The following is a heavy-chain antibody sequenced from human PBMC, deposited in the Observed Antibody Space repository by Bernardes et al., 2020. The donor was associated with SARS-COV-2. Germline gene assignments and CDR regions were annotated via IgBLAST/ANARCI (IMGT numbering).Heavy chain of an antibody. CDR2: TTVSGGDI. Sequence: GGSLRLSCAASGFTFDSYAMSWVRRAPGKGLEWVSSTTVSGGDIYYADSVKGRFTISRDNSKNTLYSQMNSLRAEDTAVYYCAKDSTGDSSGYYIFDSWGQGTLVTVSS. J-gene: IGHJ5*01. CDR3: AKDSTGDSSGYYIFDS. CDR1: GFTFDSYA. V-gene: IGHV3-23*01. D-gene: IGHD3-22*01.